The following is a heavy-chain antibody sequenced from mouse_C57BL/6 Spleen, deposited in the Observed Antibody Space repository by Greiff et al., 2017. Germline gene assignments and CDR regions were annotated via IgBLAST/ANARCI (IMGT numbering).Heavy chain of an antibody. D-gene: IGHD2-2*01. J-gene: IGHJ4*01. CDR3: ASIYYGYDGYAMDY. CDR1: GYTFTSYW. Sequence: QVQLQQPGAELVRPGSSVKLSCKASGYTFTSYWMHWVKQRPIQGLEWIGNIDPSDSETHYNQKFKDKATLTVDKSASTAYMQLSSLPSEDSAVYYCASIYYGYDGYAMDYWGQGTSVTVSS. V-gene: IGHV1-52*01. CDR2: IDPSDSET.